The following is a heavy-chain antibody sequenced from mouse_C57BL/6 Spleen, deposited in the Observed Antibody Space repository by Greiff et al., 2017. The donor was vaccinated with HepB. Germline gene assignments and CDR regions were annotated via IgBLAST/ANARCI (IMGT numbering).Heavy chain of an antibody. CDR3: ARSRRDAMDY. J-gene: IGHJ4*01. D-gene: IGHD2-12*01. CDR1: GYTFTSYW. CDR2: IDPSDSYT. V-gene: IGHV1-59*01. Sequence: VQLQQPGAELVRPGTSVKLSCKASGYTFTSYWMHWVKQRPGQGLEWIGVIDPSDSYTNYNQKVKGKATLTVDTSSSTAYMQLSSLTSEASAVYYCARSRRDAMDYWGQGASVTVAS.